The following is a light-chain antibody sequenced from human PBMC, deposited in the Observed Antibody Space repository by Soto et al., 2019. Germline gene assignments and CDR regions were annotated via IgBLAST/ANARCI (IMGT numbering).Light chain of an antibody. Sequence: DIVMTQSPATLSMSPGERATLSCRASQTINNNLAWNQQKPGQAPRLLIYGASTRATGIPDRFSGSGSGTEFTLTLSSLQAEDFAVYYRQQYGKLPLTVGQRTKVEIK. V-gene: IGKV3-15*01. J-gene: IGKJ1*01. CDR3: QQYGKLPLT. CDR1: QTINNN. CDR2: GAS.